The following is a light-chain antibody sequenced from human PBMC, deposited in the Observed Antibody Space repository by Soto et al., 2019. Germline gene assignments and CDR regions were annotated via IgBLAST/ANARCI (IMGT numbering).Light chain of an antibody. V-gene: IGLV2-14*01. CDR3: SSYTSSSTPV. CDR2: DVS. CDR1: SSDVGGYNY. Sequence: QSVLTQPASVSGSPGQSITISCTGTSSDVGGYNYVSWYQQHPGKAPKLRIYDVSNRPSGVSNRFSGSKSGNTASLTISGLQAEDEADYYCSSYTSSSTPVFGGRTKVTVL. J-gene: IGLJ2*01.